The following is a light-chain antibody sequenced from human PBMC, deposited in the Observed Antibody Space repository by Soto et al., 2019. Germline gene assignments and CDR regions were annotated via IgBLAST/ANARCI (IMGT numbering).Light chain of an antibody. V-gene: IGKV3-11*01. Sequence: EIVLTHSPATLSLSPGERATLSCRSSQSVSSYLAWYQQKPGQAPRLLIYDASTRATGIPARFSGSGSGTDFTLTITSLETEDFAVDYCEERSNWPSNFGQSTEVEVK. J-gene: IGKJ1*01. CDR1: QSVSSY. CDR3: EERSNWPSN. CDR2: DAS.